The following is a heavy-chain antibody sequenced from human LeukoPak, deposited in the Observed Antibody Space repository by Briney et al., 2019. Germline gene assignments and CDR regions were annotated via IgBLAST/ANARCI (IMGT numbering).Heavy chain of an antibody. CDR1: GYTFTSYA. J-gene: IGHJ6*03. CDR2: IIPIFGTA. V-gene: IGHV1-69*13. Sequence: GASVKVSCKASGYTFTSYAISWVRQAPGQGLEWMGGIIPIFGTANYAQKFQGRVTITADESTSTAYMELSSLRSEDTAVYYCARATGYSGGYPYYYYYMDVWGKGTTVTVSS. CDR3: ARATGYSGGYPYYYYYMDV. D-gene: IGHD1-26*01.